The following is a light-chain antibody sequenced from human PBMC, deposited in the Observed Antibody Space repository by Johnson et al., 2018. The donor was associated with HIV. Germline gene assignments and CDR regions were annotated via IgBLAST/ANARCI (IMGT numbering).Light chain of an antibody. CDR2: DNN. V-gene: IGLV1-51*01. Sequence: QSVLTQPPSVSAAPGQKVTISCSGSNSNIGNNYVSWYQQLPGTAPKLLIYDNNKRPSGIPDRFSGSKSGTSATLGITGLQTGDEANYYCGTWDSSLSGVFGTWTKVTVL. CDR3: GTWDSSLSGV. J-gene: IGLJ1*01. CDR1: NSNIGNNY.